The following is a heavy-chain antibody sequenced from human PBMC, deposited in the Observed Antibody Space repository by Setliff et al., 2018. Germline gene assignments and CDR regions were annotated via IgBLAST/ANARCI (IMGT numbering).Heavy chain of an antibody. D-gene: IGHD4-4*01. V-gene: IGHV1-18*01. CDR2: ISAYNGNT. CDR1: GYTFTSYG. Sequence: ASVKVSCKASGYTFTSYGISWVRQAPGQGLEWMGWISAYNGNTNYAQKLQGRVTMTTDKSTSTAYMELSSLRSEDTAVYYCARGDFHGVTNLWGQGTLVTVSS. CDR3: ARGDFHGVTNL. J-gene: IGHJ4*02.